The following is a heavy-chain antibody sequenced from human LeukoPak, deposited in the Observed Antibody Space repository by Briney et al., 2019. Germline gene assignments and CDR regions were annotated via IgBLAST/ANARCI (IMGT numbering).Heavy chain of an antibody. J-gene: IGHJ4*02. CDR1: GFTFDDYG. V-gene: IGHV3-20*04. Sequence: GGSLRLSCAASGFTFDDYGMSWVRQAPGEGLEWVSGINWNGGSTGYADSVKGRFTISRDNAKNSLYLQMNSLRAEDTALYYCASFYYGSGSYSLAVDYWGQGTLVTVSS. D-gene: IGHD3-10*01. CDR3: ASFYYGSGSYSLAVDY. CDR2: INWNGGST.